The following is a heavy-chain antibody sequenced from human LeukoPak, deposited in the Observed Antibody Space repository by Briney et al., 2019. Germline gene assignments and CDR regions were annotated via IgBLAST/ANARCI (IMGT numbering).Heavy chain of an antibody. CDR1: GGSISSYY. CDR2: IYTSGST. Sequence: SETLSLTCTVSGGSISSYYWSWIRQPAGKGLEWIGRIYTSGSTNYNPSLKSRVTMSVDTSKNQFSLKLSSVTAADTAVYYCAXXXXXGXGDDYWXQGTLVTVSS. V-gene: IGHV4-4*07. D-gene: IGHD4-17*01. CDR3: AXXXXXGXGDDY. J-gene: IGHJ4*02.